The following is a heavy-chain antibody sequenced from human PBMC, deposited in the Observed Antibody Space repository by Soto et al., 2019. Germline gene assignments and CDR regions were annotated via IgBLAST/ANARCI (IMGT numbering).Heavy chain of an antibody. Sequence: QVQLVQSGAEVKKPGSSVKVSCKASGGTFSSYAISWVRQAPGQGLEWMGGIIPIFGTANYAQKFQGRVTITADKSTSTAYMGLSRLRSEGKAVYYCGRSKNRGNHPFFDYWGQGTLVTVSS. J-gene: IGHJ4*02. CDR1: GGTFSSYA. CDR3: GRSKNRGNHPFFDY. CDR2: IIPIFGTA. V-gene: IGHV1-69*06.